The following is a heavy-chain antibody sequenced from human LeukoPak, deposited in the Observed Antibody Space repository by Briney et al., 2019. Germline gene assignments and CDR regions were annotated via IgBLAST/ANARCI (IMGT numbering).Heavy chain of an antibody. CDR2: IKSKIDGGTI. D-gene: IGHD6-25*01. J-gene: IGHJ4*02. Sequence: PGGSLRLSCVSSGFTFSDAWISWVRQAPGKGLEWVGRIKSKIDGGTIDYAAPVKGRFTISRDDSRNTLYLQMNSLKTEDTAVYYCTTRRQDGCWGQGTLVTVS. CDR3: TTRRQDGC. V-gene: IGHV3-15*01. CDR1: GFTFSDAW.